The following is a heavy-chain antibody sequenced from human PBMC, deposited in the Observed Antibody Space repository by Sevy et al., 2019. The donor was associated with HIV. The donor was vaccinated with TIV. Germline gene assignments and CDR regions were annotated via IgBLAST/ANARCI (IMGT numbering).Heavy chain of an antibody. V-gene: IGHV3-23*01. D-gene: IGHD2-8*01. CDR1: GFTFSKYS. Sequence: GGSVRLSCAASGFTFSKYSMSWVRQPPGKGLEWVSTLSFGCGEINYADSVKGRFTISRDNSKSSVYLQMNNLRPEDTDVYYCAREGCTKPHDYWGQGTLVTVSS. CDR2: LSFGCGEI. J-gene: IGHJ4*02. CDR3: AREGCTKPHDY.